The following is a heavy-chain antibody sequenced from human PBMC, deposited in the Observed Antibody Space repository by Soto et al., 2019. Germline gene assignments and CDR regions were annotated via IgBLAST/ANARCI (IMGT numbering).Heavy chain of an antibody. V-gene: IGHV4-59*08. J-gene: IGHJ6*03. CDR1: GGSISSYY. Sequence: SETLSLTCTVSGGSISSYYWSWIRQPPGKGLEWIGYIYYSGSTNYNPSLKSRVTISVDTSKNQFSLKLSSVTAADTAVYYCARAKSALIDYYYYYYMEVWGKGTTVTVSS. CDR2: IYYSGST. CDR3: ARAKSALIDYYYYYYMEV. D-gene: IGHD2-8*01.